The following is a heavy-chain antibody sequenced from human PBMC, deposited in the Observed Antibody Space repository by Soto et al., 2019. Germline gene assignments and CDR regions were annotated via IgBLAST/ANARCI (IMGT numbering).Heavy chain of an antibody. CDR1: GYAFTSYD. CDR3: ARESVGWFDP. Sequence: QVQLVQSGAEVKRPGASVNVSCKASGYAFTSYDINWVRQATGQGLEWMGWMNPNSGNTGYAQKFQGRVTMTSNTSKSTAYMELSSLRSEDTAVYYCARESVGWFDPWGQGTLVTVSS. D-gene: IGHD1-26*01. J-gene: IGHJ5*02. V-gene: IGHV1-8*01. CDR2: MNPNSGNT.